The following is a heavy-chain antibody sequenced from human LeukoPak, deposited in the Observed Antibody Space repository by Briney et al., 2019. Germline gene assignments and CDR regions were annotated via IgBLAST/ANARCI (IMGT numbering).Heavy chain of an antibody. CDR2: INPNSGGT. Sequence: APVKVSCKASGYTFTGYYMHWVRQAPGQGLEWMGWINPNSGGTNYAQKFQGWVTMTRDTSISTAYMELSRLRSDDTAVYYCAREQAAAGTTYSGSYYYYGMDVWGQGTTVTVSS. CDR1: GYTFTGYY. V-gene: IGHV1-2*04. J-gene: IGHJ6*02. CDR3: AREQAAAGTTYSGSYYYYGMDV. D-gene: IGHD6-13*01.